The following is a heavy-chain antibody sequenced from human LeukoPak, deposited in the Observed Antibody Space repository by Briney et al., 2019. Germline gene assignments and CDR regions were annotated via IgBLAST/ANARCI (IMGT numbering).Heavy chain of an antibody. J-gene: IGHJ4*02. D-gene: IGHD2-15*01. V-gene: IGHV3-23*01. CDR3: ATAPVTSCSGVLCYPFDY. CDR2: TSSSDAGT. CDR1: GFTLNNYA. Sequence: GGSLRLSCAASGFTLNNYAMSWVRQAPGKGLEWVSATSSSDAGTYHADSVRGRFTISRDNSKNTLYLQMNSLRAEDAAVYYCATAPVTSCSGVLCYPFDYWGQGPLVTVSS.